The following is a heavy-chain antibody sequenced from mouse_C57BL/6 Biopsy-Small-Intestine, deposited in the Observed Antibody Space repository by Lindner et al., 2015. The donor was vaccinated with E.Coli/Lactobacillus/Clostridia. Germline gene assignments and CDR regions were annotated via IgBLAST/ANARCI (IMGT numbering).Heavy chain of an antibody. CDR2: INPSSGYT. Sequence: VQLQESGAELARPGASVKMSCKVPGYTFTSYTMHWVKQRPGQGLEWIGYINPSSGYTKYNQKFKDKATLTADRSSSTAYMQLSSLTSEDSAVYYCARWTVVPVDYWGQGTTLTVSS. J-gene: IGHJ2*01. CDR3: ARWTVVPVDY. V-gene: IGHV1-4*01. CDR1: GYTFTSYT. D-gene: IGHD1-1*01.